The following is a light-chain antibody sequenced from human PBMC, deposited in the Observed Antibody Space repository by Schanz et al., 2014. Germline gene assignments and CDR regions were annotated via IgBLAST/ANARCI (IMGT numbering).Light chain of an antibody. CDR3: QQYNNWPRT. V-gene: IGKV3-11*01. CDR1: QTVYTN. Sequence: EIVLTQSPATLSLSPGERATLSCRTSQTVYTNLAWYQQKPGQPPRLLIYEASNRATGIPDRFSGSGSGTDFTLTISSLQSEDFAVYYCQQYNNWPRTFGQGTKVEIK. CDR2: EAS. J-gene: IGKJ1*01.